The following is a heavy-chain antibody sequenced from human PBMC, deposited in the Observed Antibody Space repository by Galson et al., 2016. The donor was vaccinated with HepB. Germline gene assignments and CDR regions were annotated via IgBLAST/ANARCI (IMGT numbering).Heavy chain of an antibody. J-gene: IGHJ4*02. CDR3: AGDRRGSGWYNDY. D-gene: IGHD6-19*01. V-gene: IGHV3-7*01. Sequence: SLRLSCAVSGFTFSKYWMSWVRQAPGKGLEWVANIKEDGSERYFVDSVKGRFTVSRDNAKNSLYLQMNSLRVDDTAVYYCAGDRRGSGWYNDYWGQGTLVTVSS. CDR1: GFTFSKYW. CDR2: IKEDGSER.